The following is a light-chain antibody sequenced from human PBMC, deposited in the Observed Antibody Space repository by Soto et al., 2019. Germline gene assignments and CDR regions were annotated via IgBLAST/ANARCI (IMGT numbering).Light chain of an antibody. J-gene: IGKJ1*01. CDR1: RYIRTA. CDR2: VAS. V-gene: IGKV1-6*01. CDR3: LQDYYYPWT. Sequence: FHMTQSPSSLPASVGYIVTITCRASRYIRTALSWYQHRPGQAPKVLICVASSLQSGVPSRFSGSGYGTDFTLTISMLQPEDFVTYCCLQDYYYPWTFGQGTKVDIK.